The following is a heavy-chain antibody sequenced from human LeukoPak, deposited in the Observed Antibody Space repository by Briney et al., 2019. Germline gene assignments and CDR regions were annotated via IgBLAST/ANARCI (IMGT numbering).Heavy chain of an antibody. CDR2: IRSKAYGGTT. J-gene: IGHJ6*02. D-gene: IGHD4-17*01. CDR1: GFTFGDYV. V-gene: IGHV3-49*04. Sequence: PGGSLRLSCTASGFTFGDYVMSWVRQAPGKGLEWVGFIRSKAYGGTTEYAASVKGRFTISRDDSKSIAYLQMNSLKTEDTAVYYCTRDPTVTTSVDVWGQGTTVTVSS. CDR3: TRDPTVTTSVDV.